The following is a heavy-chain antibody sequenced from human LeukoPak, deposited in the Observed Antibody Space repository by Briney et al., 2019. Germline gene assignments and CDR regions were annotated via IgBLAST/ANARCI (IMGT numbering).Heavy chain of an antibody. D-gene: IGHD2-21*02. Sequence: ASVKVSCKPSGYTFTSYYMHWVRQAPGQGLEWVGIINPSDGTTRYAQKFQGRVTMTRDMSTRTVYMELSTLRSDDTAVYYCARDNCGGDCHFDYWGQGTLVTV. CDR1: GYTFTSYY. CDR3: ARDNCGGDCHFDY. CDR2: INPSDGTT. J-gene: IGHJ4*02. V-gene: IGHV1-46*01.